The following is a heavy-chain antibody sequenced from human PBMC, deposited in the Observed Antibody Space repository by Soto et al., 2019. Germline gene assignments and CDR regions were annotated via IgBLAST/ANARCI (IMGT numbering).Heavy chain of an antibody. J-gene: IGHJ2*01. V-gene: IGHV4-59*01. CDR2: INYSEST. Sequence: PWETLSLTCTVSGGSISSYYWSWVRQPPGKGLEWIGYINYSESTNYNPSLKSRVTISVDTSKNQFSLKLSSVTAADTAVYYCARGGLEGATWYFDLWGRGTLVTVS. CDR3: ARGGLEGATWYFDL. D-gene: IGHD1-26*01. CDR1: GGSISSYY.